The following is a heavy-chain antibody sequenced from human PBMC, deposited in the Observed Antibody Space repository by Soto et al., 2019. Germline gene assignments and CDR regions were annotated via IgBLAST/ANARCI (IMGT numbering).Heavy chain of an antibody. CDR3: ARLPSSSGWYWLEYYFDY. D-gene: IGHD6-19*01. J-gene: IGHJ4*02. CDR2: IYYSGST. Sequence: QLQLQESGPGLVKPSETLSLTCTVSGGSISSSSYYWGWIRQPPGKGLEWIGSIYYSGSTYYNPSLKSRVTISVDTSKNQFSLKLSSVTAADTAVYYCARLPSSSGWYWLEYYFDYWGQGTLVTVSS. CDR1: GGSISSSSYY. V-gene: IGHV4-39*01.